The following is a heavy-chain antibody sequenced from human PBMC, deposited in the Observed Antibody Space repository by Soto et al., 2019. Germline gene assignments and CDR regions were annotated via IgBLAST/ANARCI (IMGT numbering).Heavy chain of an antibody. V-gene: IGHV3-9*01. Sequence: EVQLVESGGGLVQPGRSLRLSCAASGFTFDDYAMQWVRQAPGKGLEWVSGISWNRGRIGYADSVKGRFTISRDNDKKSQYLQMNSVRAEDTALYYCAKDRGWELLLYYFDSWGQGTLVTVSS. J-gene: IGHJ4*02. CDR3: AKDRGWELLLYYFDS. CDR2: ISWNRGRI. D-gene: IGHD1-26*01. CDR1: GFTFDDYA.